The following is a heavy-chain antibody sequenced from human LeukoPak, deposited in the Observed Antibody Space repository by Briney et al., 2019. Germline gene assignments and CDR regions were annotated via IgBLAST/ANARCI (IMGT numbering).Heavy chain of an antibody. Sequence: PGRSLRLSCAASGFTFSSYGMHWVRRAPGKGLEWVAVIWYDGSNKYYADSVKGRFTISRDNSKNTLYLQMNSLRAEDTAVYYCAREQLVSPYFDYWGQGTLVTVSS. CDR3: AREQLVSPYFDY. D-gene: IGHD6-13*01. J-gene: IGHJ4*02. CDR1: GFTFSSYG. V-gene: IGHV3-33*01. CDR2: IWYDGSNK.